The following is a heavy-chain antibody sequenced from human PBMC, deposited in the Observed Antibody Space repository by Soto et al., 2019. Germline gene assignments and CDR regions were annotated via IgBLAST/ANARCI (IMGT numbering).Heavy chain of an antibody. CDR1: GFTFSDYY. D-gene: IGHD3-10*01. J-gene: IGHJ4*02. CDR2: ISSSGSTI. V-gene: IGHV3-11*01. Sequence: GGSLRLSCAASGFTFSDYYMSWIRQAPGKGLEWVSYISSSGSTIYYADSVKGRFTISRDDAKNSLYLQMNSLRAEDTAVYYCASFLTGYYYGPGSYYNATPGYWGQGTLVTVYS. CDR3: ASFLTGYYYGPGSYYNATPGY.